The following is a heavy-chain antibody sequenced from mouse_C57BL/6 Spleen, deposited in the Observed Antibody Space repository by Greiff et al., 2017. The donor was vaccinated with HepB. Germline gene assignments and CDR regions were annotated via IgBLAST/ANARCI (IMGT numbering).Heavy chain of an antibody. CDR2: IRSKSNNYAT. V-gene: IGHV10-1*01. Sequence: EVKVVESGGGLVQPKGSLKLSCAASGFSFNTYAMNWVRQAPGKGLEWVARIRSKSNNYATYYADSVKDRFTISRDDSESMLYLQMNNLKTEEKAKYYSERKNYGSGYEREYWGQGTSVTVSS. CDR3: ERKNYGSGYEREY. J-gene: IGHJ4*01. D-gene: IGHD1-1*01. CDR1: GFSFNTYA.